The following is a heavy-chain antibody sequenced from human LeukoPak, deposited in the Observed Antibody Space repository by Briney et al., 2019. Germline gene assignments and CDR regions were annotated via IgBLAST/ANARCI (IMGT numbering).Heavy chain of an antibody. J-gene: IGHJ4*02. D-gene: IGHD3-9*01. CDR2: ICYSGET. CDR1: GDSISNYY. CDR3: ARYRDDILTGYVDY. Sequence: SETLSLTCAVSGDSISNYYWSWIRQPPGKELEWIGYICYSGETNYNPSLKSRVTISVGTSKNQFSLNLNSVTAADTAVYYCARYRDDILTGYVDYWGQGTLVTVSS. V-gene: IGHV4-59*01.